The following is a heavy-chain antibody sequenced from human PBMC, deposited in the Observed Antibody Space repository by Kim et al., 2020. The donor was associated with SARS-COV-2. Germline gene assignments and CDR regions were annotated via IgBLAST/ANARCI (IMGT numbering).Heavy chain of an antibody. D-gene: IGHD2-2*01. V-gene: IGHV4-4*07. CDR1: GGSISSYY. CDR3: ARGPDIVVVPAANSEPFDP. J-gene: IGHJ5*02. Sequence: SETLSLTCTVSGGSISSYYWSWIRQPAGKGLEWIGRIYTSGSTNYNPSLKSRVTMSVDTSKNQFSLKLSSVTAADTAVYYCARGPDIVVVPAANSEPFDPWGQGTLVTVSS. CDR2: IYTSGST.